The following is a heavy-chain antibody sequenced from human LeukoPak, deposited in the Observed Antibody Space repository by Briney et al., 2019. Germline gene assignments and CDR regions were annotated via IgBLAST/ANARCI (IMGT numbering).Heavy chain of an antibody. CDR3: ARYSGYGYYFDY. Sequence: SETLSLTCTVSGGSISSSSYYWSWIRQPPGKGLEWIGYIYYSRSTYYNPSLKSRVTISVDRSKNQFSLKLSSVTAADTAVYYCARYSGYGYYFDYWGQGTLVTVSS. V-gene: IGHV4-30-4*01. J-gene: IGHJ4*02. D-gene: IGHD5-12*01. CDR1: GGSISSSSYY. CDR2: IYYSRST.